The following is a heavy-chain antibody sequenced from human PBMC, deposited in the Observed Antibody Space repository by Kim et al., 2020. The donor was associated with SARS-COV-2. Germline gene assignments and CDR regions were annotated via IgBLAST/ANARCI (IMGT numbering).Heavy chain of an antibody. Sequence: SETLSLTCTVSGGSISSYYWSWIRQPAGKGLEWIGRIYTSGSTNYNPSLKSRVTMSVDTSKNQFSLKLSSVTAADTAVYYCAGDSDYYDFWSGYQYNWFDPWGQGTRVTVSS. J-gene: IGHJ5*02. CDR1: GGSISSYY. D-gene: IGHD3-3*01. CDR2: IYTSGST. CDR3: AGDSDYYDFWSGYQYNWFDP. V-gene: IGHV4-4*07.